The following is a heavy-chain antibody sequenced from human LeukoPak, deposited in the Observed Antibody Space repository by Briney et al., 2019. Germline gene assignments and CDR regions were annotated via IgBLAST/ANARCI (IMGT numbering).Heavy chain of an antibody. Sequence: ASVKVSCKASGYTFTGYYMHWVRQAPGPGLEWMGWINPNSGGTNYAQKFQGRVTMTRDTSISTAYMELSRLRSDDTAVYYCARLTVRGVINPFDYWGQGTLVTVSS. CDR2: INPNSGGT. CDR1: GYTFTGYY. V-gene: IGHV1-2*02. D-gene: IGHD3-10*01. J-gene: IGHJ4*02. CDR3: ARLTVRGVINPFDY.